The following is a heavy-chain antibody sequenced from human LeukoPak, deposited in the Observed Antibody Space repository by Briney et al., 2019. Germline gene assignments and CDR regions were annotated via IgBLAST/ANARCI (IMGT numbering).Heavy chain of an antibody. CDR2: IYNSGST. CDR3: ARAFLAVAGTRGGLDYFDY. D-gene: IGHD6-19*01. J-gene: IGHJ4*02. V-gene: IGHV4-59*01. CDR1: GGSISSFY. Sequence: SETLSLTCTVSGGSISSFYWSWIRQPPGKGLEWIGYIYNSGSTNYNPSLKSRVTISVDTSKNQFSRKLSSVTAADTAVYYCARAFLAVAGTRGGLDYFDYWGQGTLVTVSS.